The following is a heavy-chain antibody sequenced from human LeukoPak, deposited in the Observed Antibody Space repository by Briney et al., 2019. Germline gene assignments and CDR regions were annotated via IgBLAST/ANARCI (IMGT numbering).Heavy chain of an antibody. D-gene: IGHD2-2*02. J-gene: IGHJ4*02. CDR3: ARHSYTPFDY. CDR1: GGSISTYY. Sequence: PSETLSLTCSDSGGSISTYYWSWIRQSPGKGLEWIGYIYHNGDTNYNPSFKSRVTISVDTSKNQFSLRLMSVTAADTAIYYCARHSYTPFDYWGQGSLVTVSS. CDR2: IYHNGDT. V-gene: IGHV4-59*08.